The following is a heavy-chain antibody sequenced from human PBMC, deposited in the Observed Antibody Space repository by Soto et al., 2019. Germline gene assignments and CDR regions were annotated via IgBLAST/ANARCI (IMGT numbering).Heavy chain of an antibody. CDR3: TTPQVASPHYYYGMDV. CDR1: GFTFSNAW. CDR2: IKSKTDGGTT. Sequence: GGSLRLSCAASGFTFSNAWMNWVRQAPGKGLEWVGRIKSKTDGGTTDYAAPVKGRFTISRDDSKNTLYLQMNSLKTEDTAVYYCTTPQVASPHYYYGMDVWGQGTTVTVSS. J-gene: IGHJ6*02. D-gene: IGHD5-12*01. V-gene: IGHV3-15*07.